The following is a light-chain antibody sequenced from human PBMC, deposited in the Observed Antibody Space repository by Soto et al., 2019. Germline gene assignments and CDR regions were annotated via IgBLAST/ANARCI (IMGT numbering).Light chain of an antibody. CDR2: GAS. V-gene: IGKV3-20*01. J-gene: IGKJ1*01. Sequence: EIVFTRSRSIMYLSPGERATLSCRASQSVSSSYLAWYQQKPGQAPRPLIYGASSRAIGIPDRFSGSGSGTDFTLTISRLEPEDFAVYYCQQYGSSPWTFGQGTKVDIK. CDR3: QQYGSSPWT. CDR1: QSVSSSY.